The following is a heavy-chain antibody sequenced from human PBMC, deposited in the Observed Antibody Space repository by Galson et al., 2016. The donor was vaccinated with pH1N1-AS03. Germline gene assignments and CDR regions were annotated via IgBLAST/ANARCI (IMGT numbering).Heavy chain of an antibody. CDR1: GYTFTRYY. Sequence: VKVSCKASGYTFTRYYMHWVRQAPGQGLEWMGVIDPSGGGTTYAQKFHGRVTMTRDTSTTTAHMELSSLRSEDTAIYYCVAYGSGTQAYFDYWGQGTLVTVSS. D-gene: IGHD3-10*01. CDR2: IDPSGGGT. J-gene: IGHJ4*02. V-gene: IGHV1-46*01. CDR3: VAYGSGTQAYFDY.